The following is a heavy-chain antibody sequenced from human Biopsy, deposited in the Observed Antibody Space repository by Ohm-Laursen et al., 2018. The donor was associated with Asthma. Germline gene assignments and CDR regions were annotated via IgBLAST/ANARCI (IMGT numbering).Heavy chain of an antibody. J-gene: IGHJ4*02. CDR1: GFTFSDYY. CDR3: AREGVNYYDSSGYLEY. Sequence: SLRLSCAATGFTFSDYYMSWIRQAPGKGLEWVSYISSSGSTIYYADSVKGRFTISRDNAKSSLYLKMNSLRAEDTAVYYCAREGVNYYDSSGYLEYWGQGTLVTVSS. CDR2: ISSSGSTI. D-gene: IGHD3-22*01. V-gene: IGHV3-11*01.